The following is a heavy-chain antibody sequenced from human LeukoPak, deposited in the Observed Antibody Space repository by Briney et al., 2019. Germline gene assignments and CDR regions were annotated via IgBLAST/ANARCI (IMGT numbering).Heavy chain of an antibody. CDR3: AKDPSLLDY. J-gene: IGHJ4*02. CDR1: GFTFSSSG. V-gene: IGHV3-30*02. CDR2: IRYDGSDK. Sequence: PGGSLRLSCTASGFTFSSSGMHWVRQAPGKGLEWVAFIRYDGSDKYYAGSVKGRFTISRDNSKNTLYLQMNSLRPEDTGVYYCAKDPSLLDYWGQGTLVTVSS.